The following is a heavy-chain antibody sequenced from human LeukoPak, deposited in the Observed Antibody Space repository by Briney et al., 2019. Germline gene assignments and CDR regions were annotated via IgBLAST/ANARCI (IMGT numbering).Heavy chain of an antibody. CDR1: GGSFSGYY. CDR2: INHSGST. Sequence: SETLPLTCAVYGGSFSGYYWSWIRQPPGKGLEWIGEINHSGSTNYNPSLKSRVTISVDTSKNQFSLKLSSVTAADTAVYCCARALKYSSSWPPRGHWFDPWGQGTLVTVSS. D-gene: IGHD6-13*01. CDR3: ARALKYSSSWPPRGHWFDP. V-gene: IGHV4-34*01. J-gene: IGHJ5*02.